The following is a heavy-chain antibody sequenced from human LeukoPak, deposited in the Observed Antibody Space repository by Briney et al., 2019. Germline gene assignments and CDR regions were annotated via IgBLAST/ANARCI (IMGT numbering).Heavy chain of an antibody. CDR1: GFSFSSYE. D-gene: IGHD3-22*01. CDR2: ISNSGGST. J-gene: IGHJ4*02. Sequence: GGSLRLSCAASGFSFSSYEMNWVRQAPGKGLEWVSGISNSGGSTYYADSVKGRFTISRDNSKDTLYLQMNSLRAEDTAVYYCAEYHFYDSSGYQQYYFDYWGQGTLVTVSS. V-gene: IGHV3-23*01. CDR3: AEYHFYDSSGYQQYYFDY.